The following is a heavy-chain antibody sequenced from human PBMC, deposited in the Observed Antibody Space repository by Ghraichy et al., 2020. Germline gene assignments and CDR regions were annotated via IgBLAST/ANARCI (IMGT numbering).Heavy chain of an antibody. V-gene: IGHV3-66*01. Sequence: GGSLRLSCAASGFTVSSNYMSWVRQTPGKGLEWVSVIYSGGSTYYADSVKGRFTISRDNSKNTLYLQMNSLRAEDTAIYYCARAMMGATMYYWGQGTLVTVSS. J-gene: IGHJ4*02. CDR1: GFTVSSNY. CDR3: ARAMMGATMYY. D-gene: IGHD1-26*01. CDR2: IYSGGST.